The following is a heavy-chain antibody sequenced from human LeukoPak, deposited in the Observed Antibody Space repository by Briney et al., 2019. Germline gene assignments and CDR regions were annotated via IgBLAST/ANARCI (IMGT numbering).Heavy chain of an antibody. D-gene: IGHD2-2*02. CDR2: IFPHDSNI. Sequence: GESLKISCKGSGYSFLDYWIGWVRQMPGKGPEWMGIIFPHDSNIIYSPSFQGQVTISVDKSISTAYVQWSSLKASDSAMYYCARYGLKDCATSGNCYMSYYYYGMDVWGQGTAVTVSS. V-gene: IGHV5-51*01. CDR3: ARYGLKDCATSGNCYMSYYYYGMDV. J-gene: IGHJ6*02. CDR1: GYSFLDYW.